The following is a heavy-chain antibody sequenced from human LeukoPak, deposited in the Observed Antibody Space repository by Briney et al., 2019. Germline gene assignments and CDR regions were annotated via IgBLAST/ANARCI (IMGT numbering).Heavy chain of an antibody. CDR1: GGSISSYY. CDR2: IYYSGST. Sequence: SETLSLTCTVSGGSISSYYWSWIRQPPGKGLEWIGYIYYSGSTNYNPSLKSRVTISVDTSKNQFSLKLSSMTAAGTAVYYCARGSVDFGSFGYWGQGTLVTVSS. J-gene: IGHJ4*02. CDR3: ARGSVDFGSFGY. D-gene: IGHD4-17*01. V-gene: IGHV4-59*12.